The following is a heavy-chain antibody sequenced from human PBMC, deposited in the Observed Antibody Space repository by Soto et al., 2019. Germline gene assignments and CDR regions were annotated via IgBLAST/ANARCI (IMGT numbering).Heavy chain of an antibody. CDR2: INHSGST. V-gene: IGHV4-34*01. Sequence: PSETLSLTCAVYGGSFSGYYWSWIRQPPGKGLEWIGEINHSGSTNYNPSLKSRVTISVDTSKNQFSLKLSSVTAADTAVYYCARGHSIAARGWFDPWGQGTLVTVSS. J-gene: IGHJ5*02. CDR1: GGSFSGYY. CDR3: ARGHSIAARGWFDP. D-gene: IGHD6-25*01.